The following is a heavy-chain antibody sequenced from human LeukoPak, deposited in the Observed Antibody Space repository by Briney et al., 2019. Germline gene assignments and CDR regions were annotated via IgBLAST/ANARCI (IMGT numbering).Heavy chain of an antibody. D-gene: IGHD6-25*01. V-gene: IGHV3-48*04. CDR2: ITSSDSTT. Sequence: GGSLRLSCVVSGLIFSCYWVNWVRQAPGKGLGWLSYITSSDSTTHYADSVKGRFTISRDDAQNSLYLQMNSLRVEDTAVYYCARDGTPNYRSGWVCMDVWGKGTTVTISS. J-gene: IGHJ6*03. CDR3: ARDGTPNYRSGWVCMDV. CDR1: GLIFSCYW.